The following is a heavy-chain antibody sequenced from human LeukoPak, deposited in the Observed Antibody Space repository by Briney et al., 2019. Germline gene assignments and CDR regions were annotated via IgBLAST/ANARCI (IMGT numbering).Heavy chain of an antibody. J-gene: IGHJ4*02. CDR2: INPSGGTT. CDR1: GYTFTSYY. CDR3: ARGCGIQVWTPLFDY. V-gene: IGHV1-46*01. Sequence: ASVTVSYMASGYTFTSYYVHWVRQAPGQGLEWMGIINPSGGTTSYAQKFQGRVTMTRDTSTSTVYMELSSLRSEDTAVYYCARGCGIQVWTPLFDYWRQRNLVAVSS. D-gene: IGHD5-18*01.